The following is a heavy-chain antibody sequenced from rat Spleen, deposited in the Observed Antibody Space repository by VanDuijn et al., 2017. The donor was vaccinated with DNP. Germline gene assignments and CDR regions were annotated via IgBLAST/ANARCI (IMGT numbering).Heavy chain of an antibody. Sequence: EVQLVESGGDLIQPRRSLKLSCAASGFTFSDYNMAWVRQAPKKGLEWVATITYDGSKTYYRDSVKGRFTISRDNAESTLYLQMDSLRSEDTATYYCTRGGGYYYFDYWGQGVMVTVSS. CDR1: GFTFSDYN. J-gene: IGHJ2*01. V-gene: IGHV5S10*01. D-gene: IGHD4-3*01. CDR2: ITYDGSKT. CDR3: TRGGGYYYFDY.